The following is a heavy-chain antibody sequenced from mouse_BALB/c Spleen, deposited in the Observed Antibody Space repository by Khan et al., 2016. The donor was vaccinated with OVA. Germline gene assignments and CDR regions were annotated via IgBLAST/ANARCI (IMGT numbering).Heavy chain of an antibody. CDR1: GFTFSSYG. Sequence: EVELVESGGDLVQPGGSLKLSCAASGFTFSSYGMSWVRQTPDKRLELVATINSNGGSTYYPDSVPGRFTIYRDNAKNTLYLQMSSLKYEDTAMYYCARMARTINWGQGTTLTVSS. CDR2: INSNGGST. J-gene: IGHJ2*01. V-gene: IGHV5-6-3*01. CDR3: ARMARTIN.